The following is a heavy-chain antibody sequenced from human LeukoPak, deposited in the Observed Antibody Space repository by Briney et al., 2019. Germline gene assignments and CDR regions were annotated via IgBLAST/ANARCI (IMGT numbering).Heavy chain of an antibody. D-gene: IGHD5-18*01. CDR2: ISSRTTYI. CDR3: AREGYSYGQRHY. V-gene: IGHV3-21*01. CDR1: GFTFSSFS. Sequence: GGSLRLSCAASGFTFSSFSMNWVRQAPGKGLEWVSSISSRTTYIYYAGSVRGRFTISRDNAKNSLYLQMNSLRAEDTAVYYCAREGYSYGQRHYWGQGTLVTVSS. J-gene: IGHJ4*02.